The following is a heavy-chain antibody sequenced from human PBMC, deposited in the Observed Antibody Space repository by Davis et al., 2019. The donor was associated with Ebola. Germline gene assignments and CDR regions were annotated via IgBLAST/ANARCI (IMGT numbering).Heavy chain of an antibody. D-gene: IGHD4-17*01. CDR2: IKQDGSEK. V-gene: IGHV3-7*01. Sequence: GSLRLSCAASGFTFSSYWMSWVRQAPGKGLEWVANIKQDGSEKYYVDSVKGRFTISRDNAKNSLYLQMNSLRAEDTAVYYCARGPTIYGDFYFDYWGQGTLVTVSS. CDR1: GFTFSSYW. J-gene: IGHJ4*02. CDR3: ARGPTIYGDFYFDY.